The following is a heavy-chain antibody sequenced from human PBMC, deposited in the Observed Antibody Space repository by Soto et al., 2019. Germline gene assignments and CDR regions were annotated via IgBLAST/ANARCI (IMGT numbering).Heavy chain of an antibody. J-gene: IGHJ4*02. D-gene: IGHD1-26*01. Sequence: GGSLRLSCAASGFTFTNYGMHWVCQAPGKGLEWVAVIWYDGNNKYYADSVKGRFAISKDNSQNTLYLQMNNLRPEDTAVYYCTRDPYGGSRYYFDSWGQGTLVTVSS. CDR1: GFTFTNYG. CDR2: IWYDGNNK. CDR3: TRDPYGGSRYYFDS. V-gene: IGHV3-33*01.